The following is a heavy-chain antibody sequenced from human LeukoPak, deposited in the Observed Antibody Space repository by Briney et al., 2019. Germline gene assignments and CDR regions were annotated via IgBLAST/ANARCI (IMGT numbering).Heavy chain of an antibody. CDR1: GFTINEYT. J-gene: IGHJ4*02. CDR3: AREKRRLVDY. CDR2: ITHDGGAA. D-gene: IGHD6-25*01. Sequence: GGSLRLSCAASGFTINEYTMHWVRQAPGKGLGRVSLITHDGGAAFYANSVRGRFTISRDNSRNSLYLQMDSLRTEDTALYYCAREKRRLVDYWGQGTLVTVSS. V-gene: IGHV3-43*01.